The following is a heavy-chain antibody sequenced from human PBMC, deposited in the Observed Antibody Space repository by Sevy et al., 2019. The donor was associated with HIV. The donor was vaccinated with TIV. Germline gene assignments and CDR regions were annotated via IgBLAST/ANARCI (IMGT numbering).Heavy chain of an antibody. D-gene: IGHD3-10*01. CDR3: ARGVRYGSGSLGY. CDR2: MNPNSGNT. J-gene: IGHJ4*02. Sequence: GESLKISCKASGYTFTSYDINWVRQATGQGLEWMGWMNPNSGNTGYAQKFQGRVTITRNTSISTAYMELSSLRSEDTAVYYCARGVRYGSGSLGYWGQGTLVTVSS. CDR1: GYTFTSYD. V-gene: IGHV1-8*03.